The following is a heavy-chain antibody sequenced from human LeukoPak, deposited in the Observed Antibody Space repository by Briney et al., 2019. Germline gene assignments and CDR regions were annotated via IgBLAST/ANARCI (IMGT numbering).Heavy chain of an antibody. CDR3: ARVVSTPGYRFSYYFDY. J-gene: IGHJ4*02. CDR2: IYYSGST. V-gene: IGHV4-30-4*01. D-gene: IGHD5/OR15-5a*01. CDR1: GGSISSGDYY. Sequence: SETLSLTCTVSGGSISSGDYYWSWIRQPPGKGLEWIGYIYYSGSTYYNPSLKSRVTISVDTSKNQFSLKLSSVTAADTAVYYCARVVSTPGYRFSYYFDYWGQGILVTVSS.